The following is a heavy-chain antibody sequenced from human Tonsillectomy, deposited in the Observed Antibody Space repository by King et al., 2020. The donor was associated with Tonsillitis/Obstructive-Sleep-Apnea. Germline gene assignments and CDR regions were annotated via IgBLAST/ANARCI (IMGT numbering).Heavy chain of an antibody. V-gene: IGHV3-53*01. CDR2: IYSGGGT. D-gene: IGHD5-12*01. CDR1: GFTVSSNY. CDR3: ARGRYSGYDLDYFDY. Sequence: VQLVESGGGLIQPGGSLRLSCAASGFTVSSNYMSWVRQAPGQGLEWVSVIYSGGGTYYADSVKGRFTISRDNSKNTLYLQMNSLRAEDTAVYYCARGRYSGYDLDYFDYWGQGTLVTVSS. J-gene: IGHJ4*02.